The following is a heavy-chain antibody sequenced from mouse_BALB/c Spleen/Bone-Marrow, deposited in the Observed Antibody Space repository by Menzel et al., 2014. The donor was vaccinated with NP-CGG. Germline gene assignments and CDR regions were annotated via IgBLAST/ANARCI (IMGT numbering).Heavy chain of an antibody. CDR2: INSNGGST. Sequence: EVQLQQSGGGLVQPGGSLKLSCAASGFTFSSYGMSWVRRTPDKRLELVATINSNGGSTYYPDSVKGRFTISRDNAKNTLYLQMSNLKSEDTAMYYCARDLAYWGQGTLVTVSA. J-gene: IGHJ3*01. CDR1: GFTFSSYG. CDR3: ARDLAY. V-gene: IGHV5-6-3*01.